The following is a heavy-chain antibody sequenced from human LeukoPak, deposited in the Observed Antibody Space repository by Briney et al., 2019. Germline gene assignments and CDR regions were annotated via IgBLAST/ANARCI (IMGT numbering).Heavy chain of an antibody. CDR3: ARDQEGFDY. V-gene: IGHV1-46*01. CDR2: IYPRDGST. CDR1: GYTFTSNY. J-gene: IGHJ4*02. Sequence: ASVKVSCKASGYTFTSNYINWGRRAPGQGLEWMGMIYPRDGSTSYAQKFQGRVTVTRDTSTSTVHMELSGLRSEDTAVYYCARDQEGFDYWGQGTLVTVSS.